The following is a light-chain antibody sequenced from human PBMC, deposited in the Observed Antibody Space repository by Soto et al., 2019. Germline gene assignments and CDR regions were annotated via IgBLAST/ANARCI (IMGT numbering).Light chain of an antibody. V-gene: IGKV3-20*01. Sequence: EIVMTQSPATLSVSPGERAILSCRASQSVSSNLAWLQKKPVQAPMLLIYGASNRATGIPDRFSGSGSGTDFTLTISRLEHEDFAVYYCQQYGSSPRTFGQGTKVDIK. CDR1: QSVSSN. CDR3: QQYGSSPRT. J-gene: IGKJ1*01. CDR2: GAS.